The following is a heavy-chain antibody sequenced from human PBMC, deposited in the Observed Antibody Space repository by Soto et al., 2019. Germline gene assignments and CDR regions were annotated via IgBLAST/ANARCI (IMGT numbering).Heavy chain of an antibody. CDR3: ARGGVKGTTSRGQVYN. V-gene: IGHV3-11*05. CDR1: GFTFSDYY. CDR2: ISSSSDST. D-gene: IGHD1-7*01. J-gene: IGHJ4*02. Sequence: QVQVVESGGGLVKPGGSLRLSCAASGFTFSDYYMSWIRQAPGTGLEWVSFISSSSDSTKYADSVKGRFTISRDNAKNSLYVQLNSLRAEDAAVYYCARGGVKGTTSRGQVYNWGQGTLVTVSS.